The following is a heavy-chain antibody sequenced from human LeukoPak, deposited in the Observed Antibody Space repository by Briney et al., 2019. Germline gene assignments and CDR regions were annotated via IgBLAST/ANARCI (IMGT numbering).Heavy chain of an antibody. D-gene: IGHD3-10*01. J-gene: IGHJ4*02. CDR2: ISHSGST. Sequence: SETLSLTCAVYGGSFSGYYWSWIRQPPGKGLEWIGEISHSGSTNYNPSLKSRVTISVDTSKNQFSLKLSSVTAADTAVYYCARHPYYGSVDYWGQGTLVTVSS. CDR3: ARHPYYGSVDY. V-gene: IGHV4-34*01. CDR1: GGSFSGYY.